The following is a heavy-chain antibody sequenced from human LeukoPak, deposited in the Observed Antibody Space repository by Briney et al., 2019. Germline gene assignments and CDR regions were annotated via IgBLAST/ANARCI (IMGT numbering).Heavy chain of an antibody. CDR3: ARSNIVVVGDYMDV. J-gene: IGHJ6*03. CDR1: CYTFTSYG. Sequence: GASVKVSCKASCYTFTSYGISWVRQAPGQGLEWMGWISAYNGNTNYAQKLQGRVTMTTDTSTSTAYMELRSLRSDDTAVYYCARSNIVVVGDYMDVWGKGTTVTVSS. V-gene: IGHV1-18*01. CDR2: ISAYNGNT. D-gene: IGHD2-21*01.